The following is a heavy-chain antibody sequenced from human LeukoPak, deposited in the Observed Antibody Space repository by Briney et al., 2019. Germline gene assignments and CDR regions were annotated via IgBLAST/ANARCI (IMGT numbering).Heavy chain of an antibody. J-gene: IGHJ4*02. CDR2: IKQDGNEK. V-gene: IGHV3-7*01. CDR1: GFTFNNYW. CDR3: AGAATGVPAEQGYFDY. D-gene: IGHD2-2*01. Sequence: GGSLRLSCAASGFTFNNYWMSWVRQAPGKGLEWVANIKQDGNEKFYVDSVKGRFTISRDNAKNSLYLQMNSLRVEDTAVYYCAGAATGVPAEQGYFDYWGQGALATVSS.